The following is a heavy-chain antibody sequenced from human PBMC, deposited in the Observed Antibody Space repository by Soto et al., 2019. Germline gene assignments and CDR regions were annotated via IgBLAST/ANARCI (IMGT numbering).Heavy chain of an antibody. CDR2: INHSGST. CDR1: GGSFSGYY. D-gene: IGHD2-15*01. CDR3: ARGGSGIVVVVAATTNYAFDI. Sequence: SETLSLTCAVDGGSFSGYYWSWIRQPPGKGLEWIGEINHSGSTNYNPSLKSRVTISVDTSKNQLSLKLSSVTAADTAVYYCARGGSGIVVVVAATTNYAFDIWGQGTMVTVSS. V-gene: IGHV4-34*01. J-gene: IGHJ3*02.